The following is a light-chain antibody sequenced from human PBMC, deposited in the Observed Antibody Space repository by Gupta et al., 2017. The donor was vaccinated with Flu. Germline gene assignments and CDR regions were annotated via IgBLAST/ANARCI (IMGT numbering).Light chain of an antibody. CDR2: RNN. J-gene: IGLJ2*01. CDR3: VTWEDSRSALV. Sequence: RATITCSGSSASIGTSYVYWYQQVPGTAPKLLIYRNNQRPSGVPDRFSGSKSGTSASLAISGLRAEDEADYYCVTWEDSRSALVFGGGTKLTVL. CDR1: SASIGTSY. V-gene: IGLV1-47*01.